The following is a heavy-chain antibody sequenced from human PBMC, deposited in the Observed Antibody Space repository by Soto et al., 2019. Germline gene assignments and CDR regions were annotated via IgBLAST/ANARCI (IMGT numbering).Heavy chain of an antibody. J-gene: IGHJ4*02. CDR3: ARGGPYNYGPRGSRVADF. D-gene: IGHD5-18*01. V-gene: IGHV3-30*03. CDR2: ISNDGSNK. Sequence: QVQLVESGGGVVQPGRSLRLSCAASGFRFSGYGMHWVRQAPGKGLEWLAAISNDGSNKYYGDSVKGRFTISRDNSKNTLYLQINSLRAEDTAMYYCARGGPYNYGPRGSRVADFWGQGTLVTVSS. CDR1: GFRFSGYG.